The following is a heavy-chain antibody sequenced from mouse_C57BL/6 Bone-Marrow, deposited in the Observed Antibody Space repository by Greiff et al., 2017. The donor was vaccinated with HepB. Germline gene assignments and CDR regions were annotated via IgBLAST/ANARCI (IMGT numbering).Heavy chain of an antibody. J-gene: IGHJ1*03. D-gene: IGHD2-5*01. CDR2: IYPGDGDT. CDR3: ARWGDSTWYFDV. V-gene: IGHV1-80*01. CDR1: GYAFSSYW. Sequence: QVQLQQSGAELVKPEASVKISCKASGYAFSSYWMNWVKQRPGKGLEWIGQIYPGDGDTNYNGKFKGKATLTADKSSSTAYMQLSSLTSEDSAVYFCARWGDSTWYFDVWGTGTTVTVSS.